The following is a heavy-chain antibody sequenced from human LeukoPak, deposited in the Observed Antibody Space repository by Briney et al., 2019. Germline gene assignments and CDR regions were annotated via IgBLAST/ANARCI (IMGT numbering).Heavy chain of an antibody. CDR3: AKTAGSTLLPYDY. CDR2: ISGSAGST. D-gene: IGHD3-10*01. J-gene: IGHJ4*02. CDR1: GFTFSSYA. V-gene: IGHV3-23*01. Sequence: PGGSLRLSCAASGFTFSSYAMNWVRQAPGKGLEWFPAISGSAGSTYYADSVKGRFTISRDNSKNTLYLQMNSLRAEDTAAFYCAKTAGSTLLPYDYWGQGTLVTVSS.